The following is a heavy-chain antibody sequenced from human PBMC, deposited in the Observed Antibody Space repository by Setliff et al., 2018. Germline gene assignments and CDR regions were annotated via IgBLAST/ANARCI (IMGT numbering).Heavy chain of an antibody. CDR3: ARDTYTIFGVVPSEAHAFDI. D-gene: IGHD3-3*01. CDR1: GFTFSNYG. V-gene: IGHV3-30*19. J-gene: IGHJ3*02. Sequence: GGSLRLSCVASGFTFSNYGIHWVRQAPGKGLEWVAVISYDGSEKYYAKSVLGRFTVSKDAHRNVLFAQMNNLRPEDTAVYHCARDTYTIFGVVPSEAHAFDIWGQGTMVTVSS. CDR2: ISYDGSEK.